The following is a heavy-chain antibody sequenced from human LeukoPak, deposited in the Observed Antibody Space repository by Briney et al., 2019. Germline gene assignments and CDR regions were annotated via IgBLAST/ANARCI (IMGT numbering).Heavy chain of an antibody. CDR2: IYYSGST. V-gene: IGHV4-59*01. Sequence: PSETLSLTCTVSGGSISSYYWSWIRQPPGKGLEWIGYIYYSGSTNYNSSLKSRVTISVDTSKNQFSLKLSSVTAADTAVYYCARVHSSGWYNWFDPWGQGTLVTVSS. CDR3: ARVHSSGWYNWFDP. J-gene: IGHJ5*02. D-gene: IGHD6-19*01. CDR1: GGSISSYY.